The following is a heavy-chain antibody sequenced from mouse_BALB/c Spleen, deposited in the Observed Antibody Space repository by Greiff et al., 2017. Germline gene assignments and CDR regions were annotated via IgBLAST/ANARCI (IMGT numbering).Heavy chain of an antibody. CDR1: GFTFSDYY. V-gene: IGHV5-4*02. J-gene: IGHJ4*01. Sequence: EVQRVESGGGLVQPGGSLKLSCAASGFTFSDYYMYWVRQTPEKRLEWVATIGDGGSYTYYPDSVKGRFTISRDNAKNNLYLQMSSLKSEDTAMYYCAREEGGGYEYYYAMDYWGQGTSVTVSS. D-gene: IGHD2-2*01. CDR2: IGDGGSYT. CDR3: AREEGGGYEYYYAMDY.